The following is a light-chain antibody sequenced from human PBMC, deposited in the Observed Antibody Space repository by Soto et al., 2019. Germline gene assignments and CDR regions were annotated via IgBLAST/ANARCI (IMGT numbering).Light chain of an antibody. CDR3: QQYNNWTRT. Sequence: EILITQSTATPSVSPGERATLTWRASQSVRSNLAWYRQKPGQAPSLLIYGASARELGIPARYSGSGAGTDFNLTISSLQSEDFAVDDCQQYNNWTRTFGQGTKVDIK. CDR2: GAS. V-gene: IGKV3-15*01. J-gene: IGKJ1*01. CDR1: QSVRSN.